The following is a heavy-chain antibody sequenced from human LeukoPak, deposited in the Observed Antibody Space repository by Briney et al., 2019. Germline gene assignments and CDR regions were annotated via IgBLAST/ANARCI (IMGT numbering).Heavy chain of an antibody. CDR1: DYSFSSYG. Sequence: SVKVSCKTSDYSFSSYGFTWVRQAPGQGLEWMGRIIPILGIANYAQKFQGRVTITADKSTSTAYMELSSLRSEDTAVYYCARGGPNYGDYWGQGTLVTVSS. J-gene: IGHJ4*02. CDR3: ARGGPNYGDY. CDR2: IIPILGIA. V-gene: IGHV1-69*04.